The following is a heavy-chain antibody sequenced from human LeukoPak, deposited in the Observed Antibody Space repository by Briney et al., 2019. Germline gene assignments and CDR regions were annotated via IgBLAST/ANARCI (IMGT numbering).Heavy chain of an antibody. Sequence: SETLSLTCAVYGGSFSGYYWSWIRQPPGKGLEWIGEINHSGSTNYNPSLKSRVTISIDTSKNQFSLKLSSVTAADTAIYYCARENPSGYYNRPIDYWGQGTLVTVSS. CDR3: ARENPSGYYNRPIDY. V-gene: IGHV4-34*01. D-gene: IGHD3-22*01. J-gene: IGHJ4*02. CDR1: GGSFSGYY. CDR2: INHSGST.